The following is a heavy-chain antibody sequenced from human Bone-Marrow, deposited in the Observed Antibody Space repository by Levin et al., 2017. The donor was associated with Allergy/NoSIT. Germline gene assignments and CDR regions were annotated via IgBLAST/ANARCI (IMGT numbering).Heavy chain of an antibody. J-gene: IGHJ4*02. D-gene: IGHD5-12*01. CDR3: ASSRVSGARGYDPFDY. V-gene: IGHV3-74*01. Sequence: SCASSGFPFRRYWMHWVRQAPGKGLVWVSRINSDGNSTSYADSVKGRLTISRDNAKNTLYLQMNSLRAEDTAVYYCASSRVSGARGYDPFDYWGQGTLVTVSS. CDR2: INSDGNST. CDR1: GFPFRRYW.